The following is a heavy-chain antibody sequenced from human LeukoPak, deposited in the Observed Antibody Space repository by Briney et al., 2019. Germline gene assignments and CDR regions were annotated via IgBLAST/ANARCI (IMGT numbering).Heavy chain of an antibody. J-gene: IGHJ4*02. V-gene: IGHV3-23*01. D-gene: IGHD6-13*01. Sequence: GGSLRLSCAASGFTFSSYAMSWVRQAPGKGLEWVSAISGSGGSTYYADSVKGRFTISRDNSKNTLYLQMNSLRAEDTAVYYCARDRLAAAGFVGYFDYWGQGTLVTVSS. CDR3: ARDRLAAAGFVGYFDY. CDR2: ISGSGGST. CDR1: GFTFSSYA.